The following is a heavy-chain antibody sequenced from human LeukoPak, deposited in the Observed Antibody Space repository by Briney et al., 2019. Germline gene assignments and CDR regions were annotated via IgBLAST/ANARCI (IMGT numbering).Heavy chain of an antibody. CDR1: GYTFTSYA. J-gene: IGHJ4*02. CDR2: IDAGNGDT. Sequence: ASVKVSCKASGYTFTSYAMHWVRQAPGQRLEWMGWIDAGNGDTRYSQKFQGRVTITRDTSANTAYIELRSLRSEDTAMYYCARGSTSDWPLDHWGQETLVTISS. CDR3: ARGSTSDWPLDH. V-gene: IGHV1-3*01. D-gene: IGHD2-2*01.